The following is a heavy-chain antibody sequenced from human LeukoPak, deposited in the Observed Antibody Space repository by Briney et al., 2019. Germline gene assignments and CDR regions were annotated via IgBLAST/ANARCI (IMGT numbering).Heavy chain of an antibody. D-gene: IGHD6-19*01. V-gene: IGHV5-51*01. J-gene: IGHJ4*02. CDR3: ARQQWRSSGWDYFDY. CDR2: IYPGDSDT. Sequence: GEPLKISCKGSGYSFTSYWIGWVRQMPGKGLEWMGIIYPGDSDTRYSPSFQGQVTISADKSINTAYLQWSSLKASDTAMYYCARQQWRSSGWDYFDYWDQGTLVTVSS. CDR1: GYSFTSYW.